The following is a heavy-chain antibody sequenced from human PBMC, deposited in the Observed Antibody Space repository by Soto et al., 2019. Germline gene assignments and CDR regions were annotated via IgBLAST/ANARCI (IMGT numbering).Heavy chain of an antibody. CDR1: GGSFSGFY. V-gene: IGHV4-34*01. Sequence: ETLSLTCAVYGGSFSGFYWSWIRQPPGKGLEWIGGINHSGSTYYNPSLKSRATISVDTSKNQFTLKMTSVTAADTAVYYCARTTSWFDPWGQGTLVTVSS. CDR2: INHSGST. J-gene: IGHJ5*02. D-gene: IGHD4-17*01. CDR3: ARTTSWFDP.